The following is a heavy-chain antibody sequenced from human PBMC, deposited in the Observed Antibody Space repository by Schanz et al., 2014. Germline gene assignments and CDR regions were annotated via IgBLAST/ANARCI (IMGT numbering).Heavy chain of an antibody. V-gene: IGHV3-23*04. Sequence: EVQLVESGGGVVQPGRSLRLSCVASGFTFSSYGMHWVRQAPGKGLEWVSGISGSGGSTYYADSVKGRFTISRDNSKNTLYLQMNSLRAEDTAMYYCARRASCSRIGCPFDSWGQGTLVTVSS. CDR2: ISGSGGST. CDR3: ARRASCSRIGCPFDS. J-gene: IGHJ4*02. CDR1: GFTFSSYG. D-gene: IGHD2-2*01.